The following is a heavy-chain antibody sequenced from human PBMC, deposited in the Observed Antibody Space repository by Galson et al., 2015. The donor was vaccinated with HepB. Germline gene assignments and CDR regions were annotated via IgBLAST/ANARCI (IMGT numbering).Heavy chain of an antibody. V-gene: IGHV3-30-3*01. D-gene: IGHD3-22*01. J-gene: IGHJ6*02. Sequence: SLRLSCAASGFTFSSYAMHWVRQAPGKGLEWVAVISYDGSNKYYADSVKGRFTISRDNSKNTLYLQMNSLRAEDTAVYYCARVNPYDSSGHDLGMDVWGQGTTVTVSS. CDR2: ISYDGSNK. CDR1: GFTFSSYA. CDR3: ARVNPYDSSGHDLGMDV.